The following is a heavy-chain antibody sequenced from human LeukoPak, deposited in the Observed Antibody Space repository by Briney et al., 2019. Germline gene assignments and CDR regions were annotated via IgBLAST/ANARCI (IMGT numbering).Heavy chain of an antibody. CDR1: GFTFSSYS. Sequence: GGSLRLSCAGSGFTFSSYSMNWVRQAPGKGLEWVANIKQDGSEKYYVDSVKGRFTVSRDNAKNSLYLQMNSLRAEDTAVFYCARGGMVRRVMGAFDIWGQGTLVTVSS. V-gene: IGHV3-7*01. CDR2: IKQDGSEK. J-gene: IGHJ3*02. CDR3: ARGGMVRRVMGAFDI. D-gene: IGHD3-10*01.